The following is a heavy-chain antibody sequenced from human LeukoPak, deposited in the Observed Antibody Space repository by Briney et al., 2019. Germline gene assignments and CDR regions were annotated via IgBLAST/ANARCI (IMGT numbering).Heavy chain of an antibody. CDR3: VRDPRGYSYGHLNY. CDR1: GFTFSSYW. CDR2: IKTDGRTT. Sequence: GGSLRLSCAASGFTFSSYWMHWVRQVPGKGLVWVSRIKTDGRTTNYADSVKGRFTISRDNAKNTLYLQMNSLRVEDTAVYYCVRDPRGYSYGHLNYWGQGTLVTVSS. J-gene: IGHJ4*02. V-gene: IGHV3-74*01. D-gene: IGHD5-12*01.